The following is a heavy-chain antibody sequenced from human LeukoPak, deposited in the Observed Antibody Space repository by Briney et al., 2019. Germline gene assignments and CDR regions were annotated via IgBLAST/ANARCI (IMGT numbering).Heavy chain of an antibody. CDR1: GGTFSSYA. CDR2: IIPIFGTA. Sequence: ASVKVSCKASGGTFSSYAISWVRQAPGQGLEWMGGIIPIFGTANYAQKFQGRVTITADESTSTAYMELSSLRFEDTAVYYCARGVVPAAIFDGFDPWGQGTLVTVSS. J-gene: IGHJ5*02. CDR3: ARGVVPAAIFDGFDP. D-gene: IGHD2-2*02. V-gene: IGHV1-69*13.